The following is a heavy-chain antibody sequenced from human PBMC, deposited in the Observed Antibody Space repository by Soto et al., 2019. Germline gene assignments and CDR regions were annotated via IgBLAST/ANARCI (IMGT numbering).Heavy chain of an antibody. V-gene: IGHV1-69*13. CDR3: AGDVAAAGRRYFDY. CDR1: GGTFSSYA. D-gene: IGHD6-13*01. CDR2: IIPIFGTA. J-gene: IGHJ4*02. Sequence: GASVKVSCKASGGTFSSYAISWVRQAPGQGLEWMGGIIPIFGTANYAQKFQGRVTITADESTSTAYMELSSLRSEDTAVYYCAGDVAAAGRRYFDYWGQGTLVTVSS.